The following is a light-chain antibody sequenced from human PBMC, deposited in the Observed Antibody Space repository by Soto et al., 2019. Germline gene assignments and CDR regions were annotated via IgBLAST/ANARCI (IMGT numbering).Light chain of an antibody. CDR1: QSVLYSSNDKNY. CDR2: WAS. Sequence: DIVMTQSPDSLAVSLGERATINCKSSQSVLYSSNDKNYLAWYQQKPRQPPKLLIYWASTRESGVPDRFSGSGSGTDFTLTSSSLQAEDVAVYYCQQYYSIPLTFGGGTKVEIK. J-gene: IGKJ4*01. V-gene: IGKV4-1*01. CDR3: QQYYSIPLT.